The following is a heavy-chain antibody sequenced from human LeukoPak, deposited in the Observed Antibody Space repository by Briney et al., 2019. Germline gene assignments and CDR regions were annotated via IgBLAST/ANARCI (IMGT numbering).Heavy chain of an antibody. CDR3: ARVLGEWLENWFDP. CDR2: ILPIFGTA. CDR1: GGTFSSYA. Sequence: SVKVSCKASGGTFSSYAISWVRQAPGQGLEWRGGILPIFGTANYAQKFQGRVTITADESTSTAYMELSSLRSEDTAVYYCARVLGEWLENWFDPWGQGTLVTVSS. V-gene: IGHV1-69*01. J-gene: IGHJ5*02. D-gene: IGHD3-16*01.